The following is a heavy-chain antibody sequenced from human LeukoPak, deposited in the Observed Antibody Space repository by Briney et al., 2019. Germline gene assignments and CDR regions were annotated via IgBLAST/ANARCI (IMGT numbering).Heavy chain of an antibody. Sequence: SETLSLTCTVSGGSISSSSYYWGWIRQPPGKGLEWIGSIYYSGSTNYNPSLKSRVTISVDTSKNQFSLKLSSVTAADTAVYYCARDRGVIITGGWFDPWGQGTLVTVSS. CDR3: ARDRGVIITGGWFDP. J-gene: IGHJ5*02. D-gene: IGHD3-10*01. CDR1: GGSISSSSYY. CDR2: IYYSGST. V-gene: IGHV4-39*07.